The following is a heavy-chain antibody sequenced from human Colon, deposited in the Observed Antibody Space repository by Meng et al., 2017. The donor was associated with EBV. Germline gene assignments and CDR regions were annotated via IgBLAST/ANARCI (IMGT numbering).Heavy chain of an antibody. D-gene: IGHD1-26*01. CDR3: ASSHSSKVGARRLDY. Sequence: QVPTRVWGAGLLKPSEPLSLTCAVYGGSFSGYAWTWIRQPPGKGLEWIGEITHRGSTNYNPFLKSRVTISVDTSKKQFSLKLTSVTAADTAVYYCASSHSSKVGARRLDYWGQGTLVTVSS. CDR2: ITHRGST. V-gene: IGHV4-34*01. CDR1: GGSFSGYA. J-gene: IGHJ4*02.